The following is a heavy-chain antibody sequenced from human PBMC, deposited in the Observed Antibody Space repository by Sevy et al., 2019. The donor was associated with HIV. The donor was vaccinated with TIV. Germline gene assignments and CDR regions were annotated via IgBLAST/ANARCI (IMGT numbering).Heavy chain of an antibody. J-gene: IGHJ3*02. CDR2: ISSSSSYI. D-gene: IGHD6-13*01. CDR1: GFTFSSYS. CDR3: AYSSSWYAFDI. Sequence: GGSLRLSCAASGFTFSSYSMNWVRQAPGKGLEWVSSISSSSSYIYYADSVKGRFTISRDNAKNSLYLQMNSLRVEDTAVYYCAYSSSWYAFDIWGQGTMVTVSS. V-gene: IGHV3-21*01.